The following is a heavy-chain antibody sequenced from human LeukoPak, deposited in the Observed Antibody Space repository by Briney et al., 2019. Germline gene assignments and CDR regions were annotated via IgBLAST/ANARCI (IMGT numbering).Heavy chain of an antibody. V-gene: IGHV3-23*01. CDR2: ISGSAGSA. Sequence: GGSLRLSCVASGLTFSRYGISWVRQAPGKGLEWVSSISGSAGSAYYADSMKGRFSISRDNSKNTLYLQMNSLRAEDTAVYYCASIRGTETPYWGQGTLVTVSS. CDR3: ASIRGTETPY. CDR1: GLTFSRYG. J-gene: IGHJ4*02. D-gene: IGHD1-26*01.